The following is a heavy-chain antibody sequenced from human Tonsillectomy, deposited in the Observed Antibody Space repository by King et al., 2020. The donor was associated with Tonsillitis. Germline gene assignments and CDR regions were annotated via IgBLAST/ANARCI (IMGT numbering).Heavy chain of an antibody. CDR1: GYTFTGYY. V-gene: IGHV1-2*02. D-gene: IGHD5-24*01. CDR3: ARDVKMATEWFDP. Sequence: VQLVESGAEVKKPGASVKVSCKASGYTFTGYYMHWVRLAPGQGLEWMGWINPNSGGTNYAQKFQGRVTMTRDTSISTAYMELSRLRSDDTAVYYCARDVKMATEWFDPWGQGTQVTVSS. CDR2: INPNSGGT. J-gene: IGHJ5*02.